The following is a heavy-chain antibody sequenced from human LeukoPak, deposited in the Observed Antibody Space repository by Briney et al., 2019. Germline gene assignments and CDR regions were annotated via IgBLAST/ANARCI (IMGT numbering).Heavy chain of an antibody. V-gene: IGHV4-39*07. CDR3: ARERGYDFNMDV. D-gene: IGHD5-12*01. Sequence: SETLSLTCTVSGGSISSSSYYWGWIRQPPGKGLEWIGSIYYSGSTYYNPSLKSRVTISVDTSKNQFSLKLSSVTAADTAVYYCARERGYDFNMDVWGKGTTVTVSS. J-gene: IGHJ6*03. CDR1: GGSISSSSYY. CDR2: IYYSGST.